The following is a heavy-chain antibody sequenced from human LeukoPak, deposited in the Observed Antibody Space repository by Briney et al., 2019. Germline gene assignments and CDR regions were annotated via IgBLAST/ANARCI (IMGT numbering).Heavy chain of an antibody. D-gene: IGHD2-15*01. CDR3: ARDRGGMRDY. Sequence: SETLSLTCTASGGSISSYYWSWIRQPPGKGLEWIGYIYYSGSTNYNPSLKSRVTISVDTSKNQFSLKLSSVTAADTAVYYCARDRGGMRDYWGQGTLVTVSS. CDR1: GGSISSYY. V-gene: IGHV4-59*01. CDR2: IYYSGST. J-gene: IGHJ4*02.